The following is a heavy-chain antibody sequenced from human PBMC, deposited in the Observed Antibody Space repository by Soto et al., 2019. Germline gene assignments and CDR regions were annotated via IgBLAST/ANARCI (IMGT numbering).Heavy chain of an antibody. CDR2: IKHSGST. V-gene: IGHV4-34*01. D-gene: IGHD6-13*01. Sequence: SETLSLTCAVYGGSFSGYYWSWIRQPPGKGLEWIGEIKHSGSTNYNPSLKSRVTISVDTSKNQFSLKLSSVTAADTAVDECARGGYRSSWYGAQLWENCGQGSRVTVSS. J-gene: IGHJ4*02. CDR1: GGSFSGYY. CDR3: ARGGYRSSWYGAQLWEN.